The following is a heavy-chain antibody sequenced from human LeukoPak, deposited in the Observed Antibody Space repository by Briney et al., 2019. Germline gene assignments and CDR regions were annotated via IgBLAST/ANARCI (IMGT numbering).Heavy chain of an antibody. D-gene: IGHD3-9*01. CDR1: GFTFDDYA. Sequence: PGGSLRLSCAASGFTFDDYAMHWVRQAPEKGLEWVSGISWNSGSIGYADSVKGRFTISRDNAKNSLYLQMNSLRAEDTVLYYCAKDGNYDILTGYLDYWGQGTLVTVSS. CDR2: ISWNSGSI. V-gene: IGHV3-9*01. CDR3: AKDGNYDILTGYLDY. J-gene: IGHJ4*02.